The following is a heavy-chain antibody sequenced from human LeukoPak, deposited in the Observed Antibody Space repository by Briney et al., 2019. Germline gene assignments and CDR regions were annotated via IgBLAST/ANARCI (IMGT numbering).Heavy chain of an antibody. CDR2: ITGRGGNT. J-gene: IGHJ4*02. V-gene: IGHV3-23*01. Sequence: GGSLRLSCAASGFTFSSFPMSWVRQAPGKGLQWASGITGRGGNTYYADSVEGRFTISRDNSKNTLSLQMDSLRAEDTAVYYCVRDRAAFDSWGQGTLVTVSS. CDR1: GFTFSSFP. CDR3: VRDRAAFDS. D-gene: IGHD6-25*01.